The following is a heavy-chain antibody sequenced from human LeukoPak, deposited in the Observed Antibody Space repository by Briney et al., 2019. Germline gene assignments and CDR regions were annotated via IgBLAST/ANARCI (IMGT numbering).Heavy chain of an antibody. V-gene: IGHV3-64D*08. Sequence: PGGSLRLSCSASGFTFSTNSMHWVRQAPGKGLEFVSAITSNGGSTYYADSVKGRFTISRDNSKNTLYLQMSSLRAEDTAVYYCVTVGMTCIWSYLRFDPRGQGTLVSVSS. J-gene: IGHJ5*02. D-gene: IGHD1-26*01. CDR1: GFTFSTNS. CDR2: ITSNGGST. CDR3: VTVGMTCIWSYLRFDP.